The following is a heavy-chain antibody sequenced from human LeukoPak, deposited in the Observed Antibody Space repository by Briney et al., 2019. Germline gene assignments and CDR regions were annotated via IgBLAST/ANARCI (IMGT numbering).Heavy chain of an antibody. J-gene: IGHJ4*02. Sequence: PGGSLRLSCAASKFFFHGYWMSWVRQAPGKGLEWVANIKQDGSEGYYMDSVKGRFTISRDNAKNLLFLQMNSLRAEDTAVYYCAKDREDGYHLTPGDYWGQGTLVTVSS. CDR3: AKDREDGYHLTPGDY. CDR2: IKQDGSEG. CDR1: KFFFHGYW. V-gene: IGHV3-7*03. D-gene: IGHD5-24*01.